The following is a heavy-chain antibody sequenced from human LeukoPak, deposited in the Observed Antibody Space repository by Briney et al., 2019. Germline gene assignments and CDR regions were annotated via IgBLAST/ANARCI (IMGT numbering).Heavy chain of an antibody. CDR1: GFTFSRYS. D-gene: IGHD4-17*01. CDR2: ISGDSGSI. Sequence: GGSLRLSCTASGFTFSRYSMNWVRQASGKGLEWVSSISGDSGSIYYADSLKGRFTISRDNAKTSLYLQMNSLRAEDTALYYCARGSRPTVTAADNWGQGTLVTVSS. CDR3: ARGSRPTVTAADN. J-gene: IGHJ4*02. V-gene: IGHV3-21*01.